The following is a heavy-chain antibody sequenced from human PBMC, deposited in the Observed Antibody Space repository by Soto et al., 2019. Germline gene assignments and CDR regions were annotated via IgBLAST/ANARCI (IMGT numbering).Heavy chain of an antibody. CDR1: GESITSVGYY. V-gene: IGHV4-31*03. J-gene: IGHJ4*02. Sequence: QVQLQESGPGLVKPSQTLSLTCSVSGESITSVGYYWTWVRQPPGKGLEWIGFISYTGSTFYNSSLKSRVTISRHTPQNQFSLDLKSVTVADTAVYYCTRGDFWGQGVLVTVSS. CDR3: TRGDF. CDR2: ISYTGST.